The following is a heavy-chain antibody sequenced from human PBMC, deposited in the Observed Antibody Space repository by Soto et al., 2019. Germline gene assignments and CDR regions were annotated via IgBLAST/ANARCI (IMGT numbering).Heavy chain of an antibody. CDR3: ARLVYDTRLNYMYFDF. Sequence: SETLSLTCAVSGVSISSGNWWTWARQTPQRGLEYIGEIFHDGTANYYPSFERRVAISVDTSKNQFSLKLTSVTAADTAIYFCARLVYDTRLNYMYFDFWGQGALVTVSS. CDR2: IFHDGTA. D-gene: IGHD2-8*01. J-gene: IGHJ4*02. CDR1: GVSISSGNW. V-gene: IGHV4-4*02.